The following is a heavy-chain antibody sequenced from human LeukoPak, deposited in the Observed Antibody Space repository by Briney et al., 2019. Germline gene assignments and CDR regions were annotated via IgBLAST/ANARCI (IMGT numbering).Heavy chain of an antibody. D-gene: IGHD4-17*01. CDR2: INPRGGSR. J-gene: IGHJ4*02. V-gene: IGHV1-46*01. CDR1: RYTFTTYY. CDR3: ARDHGDYPFDY. Sequence: APVKPSCKASRYTFTTYYMHLWRQAPRQQLEWMCVINPRGGSRRYAQKFQGRVTMTRDTSTSTVYMEVRSLRSEDTAVYYCARDHGDYPFDYWGQGTLVTVSS.